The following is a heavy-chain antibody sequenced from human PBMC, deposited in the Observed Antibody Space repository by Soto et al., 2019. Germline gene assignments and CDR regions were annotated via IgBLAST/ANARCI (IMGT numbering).Heavy chain of an antibody. Sequence: PRGSLRLSCGTSGFFFGTYSMNWVRQAPGKGLEWVSSISSDGSHIYYADSLRGRFTISRDNAKNSLFLQMNDLKAEDSAVYFWARDDSPEYGFFWGQGTPVTVSS. CDR3: ARDDSPEYGFF. CDR2: ISSDGSHI. J-gene: IGHJ4*02. V-gene: IGHV3-21*06. CDR1: GFFFGTYS. D-gene: IGHD2-2*01.